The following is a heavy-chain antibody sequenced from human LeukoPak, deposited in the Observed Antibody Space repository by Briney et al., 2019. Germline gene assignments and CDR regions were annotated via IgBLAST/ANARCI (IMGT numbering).Heavy chain of an antibody. CDR3: ARGGVGTYSFDY. CDR1: GFSVSSAY. CDR2: IFSGGNT. D-gene: IGHD1-26*01. J-gene: IGHJ4*02. V-gene: IGHV3-53*01. Sequence: PGGPLRLSCAASGFSVSSAYMNWVRQAPGKGLQWVSVIFSGGNTYYADSVKARFTISRDNSKNTLYLQMNSLRAEDTAVYYCARGGVGTYSFDYWGQGTLVTVSS.